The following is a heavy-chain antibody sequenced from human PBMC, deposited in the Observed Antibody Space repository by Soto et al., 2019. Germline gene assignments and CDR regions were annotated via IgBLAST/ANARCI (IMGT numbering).Heavy chain of an antibody. J-gene: IGHJ4*02. CDR3: AAAAIPVAGRHPDS. CDR2: INPNNGVT. V-gene: IGHV1-2*02. D-gene: IGHD6-19*01. CDR1: GYMFTGFY. Sequence: GASVKVCCKASGYMFTGFYLHWVRQAPGQGLEWMGWINPNNGVTTYAKNFQGRVTMTRDSSISTAYMELSSLRSDDTAVYFCAAAAIPVAGRHPDSWGQGTLVTVSS.